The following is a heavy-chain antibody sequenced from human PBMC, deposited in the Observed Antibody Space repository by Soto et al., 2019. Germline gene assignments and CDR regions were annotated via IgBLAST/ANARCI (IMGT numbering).Heavy chain of an antibody. V-gene: IGHV4-34*01. CDR3: TYGSGWYALL. Sequence: QVQLQQWGAGLLKPSETLSLTCAVFGGSFSGFYWTWIRQPPGKGLEWIGEINHSGSTNYNPSLKGRVTISIDTSKNQFSLKLDSVTAADTAVYYCTYGSGWYALLWGQGTLVTVSS. J-gene: IGHJ4*02. CDR2: INHSGST. CDR1: GGSFSGFY. D-gene: IGHD6-19*01.